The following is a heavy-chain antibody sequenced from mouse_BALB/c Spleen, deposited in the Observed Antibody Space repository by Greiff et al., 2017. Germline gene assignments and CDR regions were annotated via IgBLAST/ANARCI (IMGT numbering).Heavy chain of an antibody. CDR1: GYSITSDYA. J-gene: IGHJ2*01. V-gene: IGHV3-2*02. CDR3: ARQAYYRYDGYFDY. D-gene: IGHD2-14*01. Sequence: DVQLQESGPGLVKPSQSLSLTCTVTGYSITSDYAWNWIRQFPGNKLEWMGYISYSGSTSYNPSLKSRISITRDTSKNQFFLQLNSVTTEDTATYDCARQAYYRYDGYFDYWGQGTTLTVSS. CDR2: ISYSGST.